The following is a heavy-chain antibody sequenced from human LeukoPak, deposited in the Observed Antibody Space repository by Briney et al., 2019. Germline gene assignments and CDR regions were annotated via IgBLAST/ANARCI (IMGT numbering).Heavy chain of an antibody. V-gene: IGHV3-30*02. CDR2: LLHDGSNI. J-gene: IGHJ6*03. Sequence: GGSLRLSCAVSGFTFSSYGMHWVRQAPGKGLEWVTFLLHDGSNIYYADSVKGRFTISRDNSKNRLYLQMNSLRADDTAVYYCAKGLNYYYMDVWGKGTTVTVSS. CDR3: AKGLNYYYMDV. CDR1: GFTFSSYG.